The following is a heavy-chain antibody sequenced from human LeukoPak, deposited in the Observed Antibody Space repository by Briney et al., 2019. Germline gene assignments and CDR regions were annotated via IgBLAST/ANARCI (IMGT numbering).Heavy chain of an antibody. V-gene: IGHV4-39*01. D-gene: IGHD2-21*02. CDR1: GGSISSSSYY. J-gene: IGHJ6*02. CDR2: IYYSGST. CDR3: VVAPGGDCCYGMDV. Sequence: ASETLSLTCTVSGGSISSSSYYWGWIRQPPGKGLEWIGSIYYSGSTYYNPSLKSRVTMSVDTSKNQFSLKLSSVTAADTAVYYCVVAPGGDCCYGMDVWGQGTTVTVSS.